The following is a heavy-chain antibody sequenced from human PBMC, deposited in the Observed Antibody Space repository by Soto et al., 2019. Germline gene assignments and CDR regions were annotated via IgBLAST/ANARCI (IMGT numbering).Heavy chain of an antibody. V-gene: IGHV3-23*01. Sequence: EVQLLESGGGLVQPGGSLRLSCAASGFTFSSYAMSWVRQAPGKGLEWVSAISGSGGSTYYADSVKGRFTISRDNSMNTRYLQTTSLRAGDTAVYYCAKGSSGWYERFDYWGQGTLVTVSS. J-gene: IGHJ4*02. CDR1: GFTFSSYA. CDR2: ISGSGGST. D-gene: IGHD6-19*01. CDR3: AKGSSGWYERFDY.